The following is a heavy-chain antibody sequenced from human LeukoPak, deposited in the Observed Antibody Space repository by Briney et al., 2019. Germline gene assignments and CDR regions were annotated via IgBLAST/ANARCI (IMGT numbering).Heavy chain of an antibody. CDR2: VNPNRGDT. Sequence: ASVKVSCKASGYTFTGYYMHWVRQAPGQGLEWTGWVNPNRGDTNYAQKFQDWVTMTIDTSINTAYMELNRLTSDDTAVYYCARGSVLGTASWFDPWGQETLVTVSS. V-gene: IGHV1-2*04. J-gene: IGHJ5*02. CDR1: GYTFTGYY. D-gene: IGHD2-8*02. CDR3: ARGSVLGTASWFDP.